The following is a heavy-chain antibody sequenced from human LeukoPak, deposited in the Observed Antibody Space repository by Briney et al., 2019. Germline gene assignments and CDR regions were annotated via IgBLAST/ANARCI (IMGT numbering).Heavy chain of an antibody. CDR2: SYDSGST. D-gene: IGHD6-6*01. Sequence: SETLSLTCHVSGGSLSSSSYYWSWIRQPPGKGLEWIGYSYDSGSTNYNPSRKSRVTISVATSENQFSLKLSSVTAAATAVYYCARGGPHIAARHPFYYYYCMDVWGKGTTVTVSS. CDR3: ARGGPHIAARHPFYYYYCMDV. CDR1: GGSLSSSSYY. V-gene: IGHV4-61*01. J-gene: IGHJ6*03.